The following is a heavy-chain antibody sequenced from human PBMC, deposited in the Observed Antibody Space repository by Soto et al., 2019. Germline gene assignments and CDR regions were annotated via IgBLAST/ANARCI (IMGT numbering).Heavy chain of an antibody. CDR3: ARHTPAISISDH. Sequence: SETLSLTCTVSGGSISSSSYYWGWIRQPPGKGLKWIGSIYYSRSTYYNPSLKRRDNISVDKSKNQLSLKLSYVTTANTAVYYCARHTPAISISDHWGQGTLVTVS. CDR2: IYYSRST. V-gene: IGHV4-39*01. D-gene: IGHD2-15*01. J-gene: IGHJ4*02. CDR1: GGSISSSSYY.